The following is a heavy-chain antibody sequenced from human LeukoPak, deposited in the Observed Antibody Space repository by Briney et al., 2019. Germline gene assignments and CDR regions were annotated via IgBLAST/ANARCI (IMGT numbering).Heavy chain of an antibody. Sequence: SVKVSCKASGGTFSSYAISWARQAPGQGLEWMGGIIPIFGTANYAQKFQGRVTITADESTSTAYMELSSLRSEDTAVYYCARAPSWSGGSYYSPFDYWGQGTLVTVSS. V-gene: IGHV1-69*13. CDR1: GGTFSSYA. J-gene: IGHJ4*02. D-gene: IGHD2-15*01. CDR2: IIPIFGTA. CDR3: ARAPSWSGGSYYSPFDY.